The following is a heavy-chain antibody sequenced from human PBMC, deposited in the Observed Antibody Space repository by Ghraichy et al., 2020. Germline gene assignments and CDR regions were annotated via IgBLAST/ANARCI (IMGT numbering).Heavy chain of an antibody. CDR1: GFTFSSYA. V-gene: IGHV3-64D*06. CDR3: VKGAGYCSGGSCYYGMDV. J-gene: IGHJ6*02. D-gene: IGHD2-15*01. CDR2: ISSNGGST. Sequence: GGSLRLSCSASGFTFSSYAMHWVRQAPGKGLEYVSAISSNGGSTYYADSVKGRFTISRDNSKNTLYLQMSSLRAEDTAVYYCVKGAGYCSGGSCYYGMDVWGQGTTDTVSS.